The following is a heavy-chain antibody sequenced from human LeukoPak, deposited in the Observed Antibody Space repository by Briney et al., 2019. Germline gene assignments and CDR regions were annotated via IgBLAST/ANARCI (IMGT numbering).Heavy chain of an antibody. V-gene: IGHV3-30-3*01. D-gene: IGHD1-1*01. CDR1: GFTFSSYA. J-gene: IGHJ4*02. Sequence: GGSLRLSCAASGFTFSSYAMHWVRQAPGKGLEWVAVISYDGSNKYYAGSVKGRFTISRDNSKNTLYLQMNSLRAEDTAVYYCARDLSSFAGTTGGIDYWGQGTLVTVSS. CDR3: ARDLSSFAGTTGGIDY. CDR2: ISYDGSNK.